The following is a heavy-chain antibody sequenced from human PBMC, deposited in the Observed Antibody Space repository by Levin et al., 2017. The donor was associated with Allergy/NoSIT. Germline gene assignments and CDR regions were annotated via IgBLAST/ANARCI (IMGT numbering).Heavy chain of an antibody. D-gene: IGHD6-13*01. CDR2: ISWNSGRI. CDR3: AKDSTAYSSSQDLDY. J-gene: IGHJ4*02. V-gene: IGHV3-9*01. Sequence: SPKISCAASGFNFDDYAMHWVRRGPGKGLEWVSGISWNSGRIGYADSVKGRFTIARDNAKNSLFLQMNSLRAEDSALYYCAKDSTAYSSSQDLDYWGQGTQVTVSS. CDR1: GFNFDDYA.